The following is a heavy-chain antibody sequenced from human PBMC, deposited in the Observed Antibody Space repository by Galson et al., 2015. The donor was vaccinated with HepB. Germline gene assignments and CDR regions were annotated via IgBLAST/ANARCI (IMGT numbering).Heavy chain of an antibody. Sequence: SLRLSCAASGFTFSSYAMSWVRQAPGKGLEWVSAISGSGGSTYYADSVKGRFTISRDNSKNTLYLQMNSLRAEDTAVYYCASFGRYSSSWYAGDAFDIWGQGTMVTVSS. J-gene: IGHJ3*02. CDR3: ASFGRYSSSWYAGDAFDI. D-gene: IGHD6-13*01. CDR2: ISGSGGST. CDR1: GFTFSSYA. V-gene: IGHV3-23*01.